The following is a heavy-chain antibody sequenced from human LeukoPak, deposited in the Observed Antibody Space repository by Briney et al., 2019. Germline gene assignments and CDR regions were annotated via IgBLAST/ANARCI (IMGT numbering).Heavy chain of an antibody. CDR3: ARLSSGYGIGY. CDR2: IYYSGST. D-gene: IGHD3-22*01. V-gene: IGHV4-59*08. Sequence: SETLSLTCTVSGGSISSYYWSWIRQPPGKGLEWIGYIYYSGSTNYNPSLKSRVTISVHTSKNQFSLKLSSVTAADTAVYYCARLSSGYGIGYWGQGTLVTVSS. J-gene: IGHJ4*02. CDR1: GGSISSYY.